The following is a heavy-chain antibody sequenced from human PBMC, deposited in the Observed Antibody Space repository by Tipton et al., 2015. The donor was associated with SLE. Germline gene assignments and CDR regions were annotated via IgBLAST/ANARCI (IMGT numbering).Heavy chain of an antibody. CDR1: GGSISSGGYY. CDR3: AREDVDPPWYFDL. CDR2: IYYSGST. J-gene: IGHJ2*01. V-gene: IGHV4-31*03. D-gene: IGHD3-16*01. Sequence: TLSLTCTVSGGSISSGGYYWSWIRQHPGKGLEWIGYIYYSGSTYYNPSLKSRVTISVDTSKNQFSLKLSSVTAADTAVYYCAREDVDPPWYFDLWGRGTLVTVSS.